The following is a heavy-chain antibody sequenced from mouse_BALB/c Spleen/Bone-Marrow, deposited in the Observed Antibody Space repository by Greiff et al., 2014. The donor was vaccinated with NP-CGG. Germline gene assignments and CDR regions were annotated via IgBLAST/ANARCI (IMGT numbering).Heavy chain of an antibody. CDR3: AGNGYYGWIAY. D-gene: IGHD2-3*01. Sequence: VQLQQSGGGLVQPGGSLKLSCAASRFDFSRYWMTWVRQAPGKGLEWIGEINPESSTINYTPSLEDKFIISRDNAKNTLYLQMSKVRSEDTALYYCAGNGYYGWIAYWGQGTLVTVSA. CDR1: RFDFSRYW. V-gene: IGHV4-1*02. J-gene: IGHJ3*01. CDR2: INPESSTI.